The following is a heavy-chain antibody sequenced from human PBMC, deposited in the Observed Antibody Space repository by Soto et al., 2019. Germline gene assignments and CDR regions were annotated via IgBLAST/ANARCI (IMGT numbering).Heavy chain of an antibody. V-gene: IGHV5-51*01. CDR2: IHGGDSNT. Sequence: GESLKISCKGSGYIFTSYWIGWVRQMPGKGLEWMGIIHGGDSNTRYSPSFEGQVTISTDKSISTAYLQWSSLKASDTAMYYCARRGTYSSGWDYWGHGTLVTVSS. J-gene: IGHJ4*01. CDR3: ARRGTYSSGWDY. D-gene: IGHD6-19*01. CDR1: GYIFTSYW.